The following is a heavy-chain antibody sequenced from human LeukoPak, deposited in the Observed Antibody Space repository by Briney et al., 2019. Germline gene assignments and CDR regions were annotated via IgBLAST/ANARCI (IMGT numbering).Heavy chain of an antibody. CDR3: ARDGFDYYDSSGYYYFDS. J-gene: IGHJ4*02. CDR2: ISTSGGGI. Sequence: GGSLRLSCAASGFTFSNYAMSWVRQAPGKGLEWVSGISTSGGGIYYADSVKGRFTISRDNSINTLYLQMYSLRADDTAVYYCARDGFDYYDSSGYYYFDSWGQGTLVTVSS. CDR1: GFTFSNYA. V-gene: IGHV3-23*01. D-gene: IGHD3-22*01.